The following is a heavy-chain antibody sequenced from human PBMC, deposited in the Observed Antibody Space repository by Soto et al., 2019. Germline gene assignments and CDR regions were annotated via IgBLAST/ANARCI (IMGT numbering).Heavy chain of an antibody. CDR3: TTDTRGRDTMIVVVPS. D-gene: IGHD3-22*01. J-gene: IGHJ4*02. V-gene: IGHV3-15*01. CDR1: GFTFSNAW. CDR2: IKSKTDGGTT. Sequence: PGGSLRLSCAASGFTFSNAWMSWVRQAPGKGLEWVGRIKSKTDGGTTDYAAPVKGRFTISRDDSKNTLYLQMNSLKTEDTAVYYCTTDTRGRDTMIVVVPSWGQGTLVTVSS.